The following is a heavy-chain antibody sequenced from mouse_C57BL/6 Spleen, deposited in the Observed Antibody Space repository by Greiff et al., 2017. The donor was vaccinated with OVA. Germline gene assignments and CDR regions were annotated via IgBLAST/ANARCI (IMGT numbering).Heavy chain of an antibody. Sequence: EVHLVESGGGLVKPGGSLKLSCAASGFTFSSYTMSWVRQTPEKRLEWVATISGGGGNTYYPDSVKGRFTISRDNAKNTLYLQMSSLRSEDTALYYCARRAGTELTGTRAMDYWGQGTSVTVSS. J-gene: IGHJ4*01. CDR2: ISGGGGNT. V-gene: IGHV5-9*01. CDR1: GFTFSSYT. CDR3: ARRAGTELTGTRAMDY. D-gene: IGHD4-1*01.